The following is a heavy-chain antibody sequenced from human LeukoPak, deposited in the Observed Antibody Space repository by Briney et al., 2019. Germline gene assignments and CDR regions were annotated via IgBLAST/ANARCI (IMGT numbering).Heavy chain of an antibody. CDR2: INPSGGST. CDR1: GYTFTSYY. J-gene: IGHJ4*02. CDR3: ARVFSAGYFAY. Sequence: GASVKVSCKASGYTFTSYYMHWVRQAPGQGLEWMGIINPSGGSTSYAQKFQGRVTMTRDTSISTAYMELSRLRSDDTAVYYCARVFSAGYFAYWGQGTLVTVSS. V-gene: IGHV1-46*01. D-gene: IGHD6-13*01.